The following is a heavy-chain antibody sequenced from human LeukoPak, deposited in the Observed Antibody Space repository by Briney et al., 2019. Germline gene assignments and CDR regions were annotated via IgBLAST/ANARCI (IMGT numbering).Heavy chain of an antibody. D-gene: IGHD3-10*01. J-gene: IGHJ4*02. CDR2: IYYSRST. CDR3: ARHYGP. Sequence: PSETLSLTCTVSGGSISTYYWNWIRQPPGKGLEWIGSIYYSRSTYYNPSLKSRVTISVDTSKNQFSLKLNSVTATDTAVYYCARHYGPWGQGTLVTVSS. CDR1: GGSISTYY. V-gene: IGHV4-39*01.